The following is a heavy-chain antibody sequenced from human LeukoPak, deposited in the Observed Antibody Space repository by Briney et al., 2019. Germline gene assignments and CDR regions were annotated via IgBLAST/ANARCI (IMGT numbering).Heavy chain of an antibody. CDR2: FYHGGST. D-gene: IGHD1-20*01. J-gene: IGHJ5*02. CDR1: GYSISTGYY. CDR3: ARAWDNWNEQYNWFDP. Sequence: SETLSLTCTVSGYSISTGYYWDWIRQPPGKGLEWIGTFYHGGSTYYNPSLKSRVTISVDTSKNQFSLKLSSVTAADTAVYYCARAWDNWNEQYNWFDPWGQGTLVTVSS. V-gene: IGHV4-38-2*02.